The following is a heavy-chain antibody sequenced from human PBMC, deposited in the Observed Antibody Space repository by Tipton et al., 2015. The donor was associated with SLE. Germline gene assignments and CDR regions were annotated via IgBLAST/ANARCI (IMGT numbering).Heavy chain of an antibody. CDR3: ASGGRDGYTPPNFDY. D-gene: IGHD5-24*01. CDR1: GGSISSSSYY. J-gene: IGHJ4*02. V-gene: IGHV4-61*05. CDR2: IYYSGST. Sequence: TLSLTCTVSGGSISSSSYYWGWIRQPPGKGLEWIGYIYYSGSTNYNPSLKSRVTISVDTSKNQVSLKLSSVTAADTAVYYCASGGRDGYTPPNFDYWGQGTLVTVSS.